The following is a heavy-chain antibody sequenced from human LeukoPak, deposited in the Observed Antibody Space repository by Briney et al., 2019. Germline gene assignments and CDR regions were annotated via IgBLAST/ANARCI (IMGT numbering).Heavy chain of an antibody. D-gene: IGHD6-19*01. J-gene: IGHJ5*02. V-gene: IGHV4-61*02. CDR2: IYTNGWT. Sequence: SQTLSLTCTVSAGTINTDLYYWTWIRQPAGKRLEWIGRIYTNGWTDYNPSLKSRVTMSVDTSKNQFSLKLSFVTSADTALYYCARGSGWNAFDPWGQGTLVTVSS. CDR3: ARGSGWNAFDP. CDR1: AGTINTDLYY.